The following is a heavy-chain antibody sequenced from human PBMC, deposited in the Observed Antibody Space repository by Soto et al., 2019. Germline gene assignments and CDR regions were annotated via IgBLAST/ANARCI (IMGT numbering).Heavy chain of an antibody. CDR2: IIPIFGTA. Sequence: QVQLVQSGAEVKKPGSSVKVSCKASGGTFSSYAISWVRQAPGQGLEWMGGIIPIFGTANYAQKFQGRVTITAAESTSTAYMGVSSLGSEDTAVYYCARPPPAIAVAGSRRVREGYYYYCGMDFWGQGTTVTVSS. J-gene: IGHJ6*02. V-gene: IGHV1-69*01. D-gene: IGHD6-19*01. CDR3: ARPPPAIAVAGSRRVREGYYYYCGMDF. CDR1: GGTFSSYA.